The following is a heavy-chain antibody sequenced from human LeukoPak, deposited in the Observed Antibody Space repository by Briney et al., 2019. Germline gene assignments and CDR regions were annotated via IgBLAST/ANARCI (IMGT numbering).Heavy chain of an antibody. V-gene: IGHV3-33*01. CDR2: IWYDGSNK. Sequence: GRSLRLSCAASGFTFSSYGMHWVRQAPGKGLEWVAVIWYDGSNKYYADSVKGRFTISRDNSKNTLYLQMNSLRAEDTAVYYCARDLHSSSWSKQPLDYWGQGTLVTVSS. CDR3: ARDLHSSSWSKQPLDY. J-gene: IGHJ4*02. CDR1: GFTFSSYG. D-gene: IGHD6-13*01.